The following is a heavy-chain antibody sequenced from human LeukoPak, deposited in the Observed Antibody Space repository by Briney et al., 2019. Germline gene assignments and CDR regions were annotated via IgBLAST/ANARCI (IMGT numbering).Heavy chain of an antibody. CDR1: GFTFSSHA. Sequence: PGGSLRLSCAASGFTFSSHAMSWVRQAPGKGLEWVSATSGSGGSTYYADSGKGRFTIARYNSKNTLYLQMNSLRAEDTALYCCANGHSYGPECDYWGQGTLVTVSS. V-gene: IGHV3-23*01. CDR2: TSGSGGST. D-gene: IGHD5-18*01. CDR3: ANGHSYGPECDY. J-gene: IGHJ4*02.